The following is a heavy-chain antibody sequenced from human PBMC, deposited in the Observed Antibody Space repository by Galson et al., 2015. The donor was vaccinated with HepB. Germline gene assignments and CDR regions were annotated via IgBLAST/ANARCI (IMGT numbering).Heavy chain of an antibody. V-gene: IGHV3-49*04. J-gene: IGHJ6*02. CDR2: IRSKAYGGTT. CDR3: TRAGVVQQLVYYYYYGMDV. CDR1: GFTFGDYA. Sequence: SLRLSCAASGFTFGDYAMSWVRQAPGKGLEWVGFIRSKAYGGTTEYAASVKGRFTISRDDSKSIAYLQMNSLRTEDTAVYYCTRAGVVQQLVYYYYYGMDVWGQGTTVTVSS. D-gene: IGHD6-13*01.